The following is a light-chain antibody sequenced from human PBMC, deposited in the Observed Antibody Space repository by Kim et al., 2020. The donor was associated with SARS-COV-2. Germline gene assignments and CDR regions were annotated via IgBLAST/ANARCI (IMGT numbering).Light chain of an antibody. V-gene: IGKV3-11*01. CDR3: QQRSSWPLT. CDR1: QSVGNY. Sequence: EIVLTQSPATLSLSPGERATLSCRASQSVGNYLAWYQHKPGQAPRLLIYDASTRAIGIPARFSGSGSGTDFTLTISSLEPEDFALYYCQQRSSWPLTFGGGTKLEIK. J-gene: IGKJ4*01. CDR2: DAS.